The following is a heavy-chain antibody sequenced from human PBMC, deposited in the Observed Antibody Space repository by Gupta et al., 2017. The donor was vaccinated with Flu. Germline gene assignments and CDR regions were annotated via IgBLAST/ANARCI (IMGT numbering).Heavy chain of an antibody. Sequence: EVQLVESGGGLVQPGRSLRLSCTAYGFTFGDYAMSWVRKATGKGLEWVGFIRSKAYGGTTEYAASVKGRFTISRDDSKSIAYLQMNSLKTEDTAVYYCTRDRGRIGSLGLVDYWGQGTLVTVSS. CDR1: GFTFGDYA. CDR3: TRDRGRIGSLGLVDY. V-gene: IGHV3-49*04. CDR2: IRSKAYGGTT. J-gene: IGHJ4*02. D-gene: IGHD3-10*01.